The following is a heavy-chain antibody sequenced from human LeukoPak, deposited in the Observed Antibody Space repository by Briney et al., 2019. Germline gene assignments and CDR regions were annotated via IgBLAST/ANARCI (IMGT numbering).Heavy chain of an antibody. J-gene: IGHJ4*02. CDR1: GFTFSSYG. V-gene: IGHV3-30*02. D-gene: IGHD3-3*02. CDR2: IRYDGSNK. CDR3: AKPAIWEWFFDY. Sequence: GGPLRLSCAASGFTFSSYGMHWVRQAPGKGLEWVAFIRYDGSNKYYADSVKGRFTISRDNSKNTLYLQMNSLRAEDTAVYYCAKPAIWEWFFDYWGQGTLVTVSS.